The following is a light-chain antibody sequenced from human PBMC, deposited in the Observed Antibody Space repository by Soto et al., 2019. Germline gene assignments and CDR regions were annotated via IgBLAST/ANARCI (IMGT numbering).Light chain of an antibody. CDR1: SSNIGSNT. CDR2: SNN. CDR3: CSDAGRGVYV. J-gene: IGLJ1*01. Sequence: QSVLTQPPSASGTPGQRVTISCSGSSSNIGSNTVNWYQQLPGTAPKLLIYSNNQRPSGVPDRFSGSKSGTSASLAISGLQSEDEADYYCCSDAGRGVYVFGTGTKLTVL. V-gene: IGLV1-44*01.